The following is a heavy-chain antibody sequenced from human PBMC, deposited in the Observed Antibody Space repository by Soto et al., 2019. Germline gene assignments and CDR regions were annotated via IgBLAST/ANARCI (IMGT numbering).Heavy chain of an antibody. CDR1: GGSFSGYY. CDR2: INHSGST. CDR3: ARGRRVSY. J-gene: IGHJ4*02. V-gene: IGHV4-34*01. Sequence: QVQLQQWGAGLLKPSETLSLTCAVYGGSFSGYYWSWIRQPPGKGLEWIGEINHSGSTNYNPSLKSRVTISVDTSKNPFSLKLSSVTAADTAVYYCARGRRVSYWGQGTLVTVSS.